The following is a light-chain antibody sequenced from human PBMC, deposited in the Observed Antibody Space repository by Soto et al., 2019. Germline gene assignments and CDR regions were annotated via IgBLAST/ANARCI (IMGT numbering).Light chain of an antibody. CDR3: MQALQTPRT. Sequence: DIVMTQSPLSLPVTPEEPASISCRSSQSLLHSNGYNYLDWYLQKPGQSPQLLIYLGSNRASGVPERFSGSGSGTDFTLKISRVEAEDVGIYYCMQALQTPRTFGGGTKVEIK. J-gene: IGKJ4*01. CDR2: LGS. CDR1: QSLLHSNGYNY. V-gene: IGKV2-28*01.